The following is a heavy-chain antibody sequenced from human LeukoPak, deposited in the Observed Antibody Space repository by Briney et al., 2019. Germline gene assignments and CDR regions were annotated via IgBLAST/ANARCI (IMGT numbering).Heavy chain of an antibody. Sequence: ASVKVSCKASGYTFTGYNMHWVRQAPGQGLEWMGWINPNSGGTNYAQKFQGRVTMTRDTSISTAYMELSRLKSDDTAVYYCASTSADSSGWYRLFQHWGQGALVTVSS. CDR1: GYTFTGYN. D-gene: IGHD6-19*01. V-gene: IGHV1-2*02. J-gene: IGHJ1*01. CDR3: ASTSADSSGWYRLFQH. CDR2: INPNSGGT.